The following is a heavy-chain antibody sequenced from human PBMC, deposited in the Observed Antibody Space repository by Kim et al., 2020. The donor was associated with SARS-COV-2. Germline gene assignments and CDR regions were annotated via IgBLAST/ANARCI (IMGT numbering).Heavy chain of an antibody. Sequence: SETLSLTCTVSGGSISSSSYYWGWIRQPPGKGLEWIGSIYYSGSTYYNPSLKSRVTISVDTSKNQFSLKLSSVTAADTAVYYCARQSGVAGRPLGMDVWGQGTTVTVSS. V-gene: IGHV4-39*01. D-gene: IGHD6-19*01. CDR3: ARQSGVAGRPLGMDV. CDR2: IYYSGST. CDR1: GGSISSSSYY. J-gene: IGHJ6*01.